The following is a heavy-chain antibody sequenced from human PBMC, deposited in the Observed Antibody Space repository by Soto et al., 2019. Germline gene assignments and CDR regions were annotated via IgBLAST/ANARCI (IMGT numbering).Heavy chain of an antibody. V-gene: IGHV3-33*01. Sequence: GGSLRLSCAASGFTFSSYGMHWVRQAPGKGLEWVAVIWYDGSNKYYADSVKGRFTISRDNSKNTLYLQMNSLRAEDTAVYYCAREYYDSSGYYYVNYFDYWGQGTLVTVSS. CDR2: IWYDGSNK. CDR3: AREYYDSSGYYYVNYFDY. J-gene: IGHJ4*02. CDR1: GFTFSSYG. D-gene: IGHD3-22*01.